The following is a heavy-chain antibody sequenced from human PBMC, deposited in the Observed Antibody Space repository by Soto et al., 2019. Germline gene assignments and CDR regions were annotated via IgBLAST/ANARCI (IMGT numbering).Heavy chain of an antibody. Sequence: QVQLVESGGGVVQPGKSLRLSCAASGFTFSSYGMHWVRQAPGKGLEWVAVISYDGSNKYYADSVKGRFTISRDNSKNTLYLQMNSLRADDTAVYYCAKEWVYDSSGWSFDYWGQGTLVTVSS. CDR3: AKEWVYDSSGWSFDY. J-gene: IGHJ4*02. D-gene: IGHD3-22*01. V-gene: IGHV3-30*18. CDR1: GFTFSSYG. CDR2: ISYDGSNK.